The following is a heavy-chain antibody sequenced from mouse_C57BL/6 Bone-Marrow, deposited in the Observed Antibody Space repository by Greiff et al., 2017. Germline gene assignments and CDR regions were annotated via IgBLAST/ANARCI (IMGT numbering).Heavy chain of an antibody. J-gene: IGHJ4*01. CDR1: GFNIKDYY. Sequence: VQLQQSGAELVKPGASVKLSCTASGFNIKDYYMHWVKQRTEQGLEWIGRIDPEDGETKYAPKFQGKATITADTSSNTAYLQLSSLTSEDTSGSYCATTVVATWDYYAMDYWDQGTSVTVSS. D-gene: IGHD1-1*01. CDR2: IDPEDGET. V-gene: IGHV14-2*01. CDR3: ATTVVATWDYYAMDY.